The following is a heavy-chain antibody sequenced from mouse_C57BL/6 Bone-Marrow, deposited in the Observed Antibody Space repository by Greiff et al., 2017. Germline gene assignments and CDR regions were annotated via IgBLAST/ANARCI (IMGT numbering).Heavy chain of an antibody. V-gene: IGHV1-20*01. J-gene: IGHJ3*01. CDR2: INPYNGAT. CDR3: ARGGYGNTWFAY. CDR1: GYSFTGYF. D-gene: IGHD2-10*02. Sequence: VQLQQSGPELVKPGDSVKISCKASGYSFTGYFMNWVMQSHGKSLEWLGRINPYNGATFYNQKFKGKATLTVDQSSSTAHMERRSLTSEDSAVYDCARGGYGNTWFAYWGQGTLVTVSA.